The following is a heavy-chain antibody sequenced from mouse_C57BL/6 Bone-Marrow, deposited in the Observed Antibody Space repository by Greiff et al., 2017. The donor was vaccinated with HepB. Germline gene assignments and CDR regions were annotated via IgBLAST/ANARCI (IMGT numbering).Heavy chain of an antibody. CDR2: IRNKANNHAT. CDR1: GFTFSDAW. Sequence: EVKLVESGGGLVQPGGSMKLSCAASGFTFSDAWMDWVRQSPEKGLEWVAEIRNKANNHATYYAESVKGRFTISRDGSKSSVYLQMNSLRAEDTGIYYCTRGYRVWYPHYYAMDYWGQGTSVTGSS. CDR3: TRGYRVWYPHYYAMDY. V-gene: IGHV6-6*01. J-gene: IGHJ4*01. D-gene: IGHD2-10*02.